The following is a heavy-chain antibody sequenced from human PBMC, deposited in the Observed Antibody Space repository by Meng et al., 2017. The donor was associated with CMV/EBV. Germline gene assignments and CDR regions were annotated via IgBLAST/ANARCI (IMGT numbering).Heavy chain of an antibody. D-gene: IGHD3-16*01. J-gene: IGHJ4*02. CDR3: AGSRPGGGACDY. V-gene: IGHV4-4*07. CDR2: IQVIGHT. CDR1: GASIKNYN. Sequence: HVQIQEPGPGLVKPSETLSLTCIASGASIKNYNWNWVRQAAGQGLEWIGLIQVIGHTVYYPSLKSRVTVSLDASKSQFSLTLFSVTAADTATYYCAGSRPGGGACDYWGQGILVTVSS.